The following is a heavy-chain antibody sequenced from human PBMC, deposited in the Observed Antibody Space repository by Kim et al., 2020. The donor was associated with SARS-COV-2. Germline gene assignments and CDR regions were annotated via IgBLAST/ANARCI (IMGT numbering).Heavy chain of an antibody. J-gene: IGHJ4*02. CDR3: AKNPVPHTSGWDD. D-gene: IGHD6-19*01. V-gene: IGHV3-23*01. Sequence: ADAVRGQFTISRDNSINPLYLKMKSLGAEDTAVYYCAKNPVPHTSGWDDWGQGTLVTVSS.